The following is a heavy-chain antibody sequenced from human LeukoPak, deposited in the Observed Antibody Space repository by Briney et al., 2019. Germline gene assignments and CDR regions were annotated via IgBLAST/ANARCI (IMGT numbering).Heavy chain of an antibody. Sequence: GGSLRLSCAASGFTFTSHWMSWVRQAPGKGLEWVARMNLDGSEKYYVDSVKGRFTISRDNAMTSLYLEMNSLRAEDTAVYYCARDATYCTNGVCYTRFDYWGQGTLVTVSS. CDR1: GFTFTSHW. CDR3: ARDATYCTNGVCYTRFDY. D-gene: IGHD2-8*01. V-gene: IGHV3-7*01. J-gene: IGHJ4*02. CDR2: MNLDGSEK.